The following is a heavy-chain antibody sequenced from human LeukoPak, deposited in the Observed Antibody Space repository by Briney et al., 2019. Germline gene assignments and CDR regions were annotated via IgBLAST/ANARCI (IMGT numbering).Heavy chain of an antibody. CDR3: ARALRYSSGYDVGY. Sequence: SETLSLTCAVYGGSFSGYYWSWIRQPPGKGLEWIGEINHSGSTNYNPPLKSRVTISVDTSKNQFSLKLSSVTAADTAVYYCARALRYSSGYDVGYWGQGTLVTVSS. V-gene: IGHV4-34*01. CDR1: GGSFSGYY. J-gene: IGHJ4*02. D-gene: IGHD5-12*01. CDR2: INHSGST.